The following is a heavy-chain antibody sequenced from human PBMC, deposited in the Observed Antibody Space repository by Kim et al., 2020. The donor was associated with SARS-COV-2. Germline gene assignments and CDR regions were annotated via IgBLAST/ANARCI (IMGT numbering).Heavy chain of an antibody. CDR1: GFTFSSYA. V-gene: IGHV3-30*04. D-gene: IGHD4-17*01. Sequence: GGSLRLSCAASGFTFSSYAMHWVRQAPGKGLEWVAVISYDGSNKYYVDSVKGRFTISRDNSKNTLYLQMNSRRAEDTAVYYCAREKYDYLAYWFDPWGQGTLVTVSS. J-gene: IGHJ5*02. CDR3: AREKYDYLAYWFDP. CDR2: ISYDGSNK.